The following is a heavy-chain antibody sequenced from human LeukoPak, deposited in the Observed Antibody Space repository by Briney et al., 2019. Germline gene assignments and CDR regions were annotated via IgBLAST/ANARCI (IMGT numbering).Heavy chain of an antibody. V-gene: IGHV3-30*18. Sequence: PGRSLRLSCAASGFTFSSYGMHWVRQAPGKGLEWVAVISYDGSNKYYADSVKGRFTTSRDNSKNTLYLQMNSLRAEDTAVYYCAKDYNPYCSSTSCFGGFDYWGQGTLVTVSS. CDR1: GFTFSSYG. CDR2: ISYDGSNK. D-gene: IGHD2-2*01. J-gene: IGHJ4*02. CDR3: AKDYNPYCSSTSCFGGFDY.